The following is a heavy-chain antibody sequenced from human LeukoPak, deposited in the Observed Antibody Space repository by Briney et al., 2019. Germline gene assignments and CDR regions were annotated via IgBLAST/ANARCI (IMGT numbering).Heavy chain of an antibody. CDR2: MNPNSGKT. Sequence: ASVKVSCKASAYTFTISDIDWVRQAPGQGLEWMGWMNPNSGKTGSARKFQGRVAMTKNISISTAYIEVSSLGYEDTATYYCARCRQGLSSAGTYDFWGQGTLITVSS. CDR3: ARCRQGLSSAGTYDF. CDR1: AYTFTISD. J-gene: IGHJ4*02. V-gene: IGHV1-8*01. D-gene: IGHD6-13*01.